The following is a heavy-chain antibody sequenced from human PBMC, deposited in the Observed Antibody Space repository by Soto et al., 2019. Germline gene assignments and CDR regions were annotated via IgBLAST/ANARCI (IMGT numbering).Heavy chain of an antibody. CDR3: ARGGEKYYYESSRHSNHAMDV. D-gene: IGHD3-22*01. Sequence: PSETLSLTCTVSGGPIRSYCWSWIRQPPGKXLEWIGYIYDSGNTDYNPSLKSRVTISVDTSKNQFSLKLSSVTTADTAVYYCARGGEKYYYESSRHSNHAMDVWGQGTMVTVSS. CDR1: GGPIRSYC. CDR2: IYDSGNT. V-gene: IGHV4-59*01. J-gene: IGHJ6*02.